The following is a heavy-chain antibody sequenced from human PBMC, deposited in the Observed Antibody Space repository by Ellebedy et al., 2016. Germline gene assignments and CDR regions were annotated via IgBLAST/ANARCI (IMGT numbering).Heavy chain of an antibody. CDR1: GGSINSGDYY. CDR3: ARETDFWSDSSYFDY. D-gene: IGHD3-3*01. V-gene: IGHV4-30-4*01. CDR2: IYYSGTT. J-gene: IGHJ4*02. Sequence: LRLSXSVSGGSINSGDYYWSWIRQPPGQGLEWLGYIYYSGTTYYNTSLKSRITISVDTSKNQFSLRLSSVTAADTAVYFCARETDFWSDSSYFDYWGQGILITISS.